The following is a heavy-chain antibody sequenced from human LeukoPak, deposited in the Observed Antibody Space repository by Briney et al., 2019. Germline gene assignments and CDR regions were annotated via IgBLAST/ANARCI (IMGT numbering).Heavy chain of an antibody. J-gene: IGHJ5*02. CDR3: IVFGDSNH. D-gene: IGHD4-17*01. CDR2: THSSGGT. V-gene: IGHV3-23*01. Sequence: GGSLRLSCVGSGFTFRSHAMSWVRQAPGKGLEWVSATHSSGGTYYADSVKGRFTISRDTSKNTLYLQINSLSVEDTAVYYCIVFGDSNHWGQGTLVTVSS. CDR1: GFTFRSHA.